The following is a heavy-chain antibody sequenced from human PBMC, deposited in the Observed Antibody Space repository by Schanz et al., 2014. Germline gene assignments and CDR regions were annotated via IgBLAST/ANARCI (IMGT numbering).Heavy chain of an antibody. V-gene: IGHV3-30*04. CDR2: ISFDGGKT. J-gene: IGHJ4*02. CDR1: GFTFGEYA. D-gene: IGHD6-6*01. CDR3: ARVGRDYISSSVLDSLHY. Sequence: VQLVESGGGLVKPGRSLRLSCTGSGFTFGEYAMTWFRQAPGKGLEWVAHISFDGGKTYYADSVKGRFTISRDNTKNTLFLQMNNLRPEDTAMYFCARVGRDYISSSVLDSLHYWGQGSLVTVSS.